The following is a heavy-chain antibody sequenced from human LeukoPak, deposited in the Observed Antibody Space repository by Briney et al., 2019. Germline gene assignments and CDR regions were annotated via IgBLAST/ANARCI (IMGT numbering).Heavy chain of an antibody. CDR2: TYYRSKWYN. Sequence: SQTLSLTCAISGDSVSSNSAAWNWIRQSPSRGLKWLGRTYYRSKWYNDYAVSVRSRITINPDTSKNQFSLQLNSVTPEDTAVYYCARYVVGYCSGGSCYGMDVWGQGTTVTVSS. J-gene: IGHJ6*02. D-gene: IGHD2-15*01. CDR1: GDSVSSNSAA. CDR3: ARYVVGYCSGGSCYGMDV. V-gene: IGHV6-1*01.